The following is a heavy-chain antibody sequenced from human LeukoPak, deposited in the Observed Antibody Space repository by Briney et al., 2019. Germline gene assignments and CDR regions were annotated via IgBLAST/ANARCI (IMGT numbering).Heavy chain of an antibody. D-gene: IGHD1-14*01. CDR3: ARDWVPLPNLVARPFHP. Sequence: PSETLSLTCSVSGGSLRNSYWSGIRQPAGKGLEWVGRIFTTGSTNYNPSLKSRVTMSIDTSKNQFSLKMTSVTAADTAVYYCARDWVPLPNLVARPFHPWGQGTLVTVSS. J-gene: IGHJ1*01. CDR1: GGSLRNSY. V-gene: IGHV4-4*07. CDR2: IFTTGST.